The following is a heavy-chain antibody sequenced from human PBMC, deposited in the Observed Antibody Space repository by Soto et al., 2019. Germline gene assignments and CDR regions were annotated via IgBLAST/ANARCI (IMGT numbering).Heavy chain of an antibody. D-gene: IGHD2-2*01. CDR1: GFSVSSNY. CDR2: IYSGGST. CDR3: AREKDCSSTSCYRDRWFDP. Sequence: GGSLRLSCAASGFSVSSNYMSWVRQAPGKGLEWVSVIYSGGSTYYADSVKGRFTISRDNSKNTLYLQMNSLRAEDTAVYYCAREKDCSSTSCYRDRWFDPWGQGTLVTVSS. V-gene: IGHV3-53*01. J-gene: IGHJ5*02.